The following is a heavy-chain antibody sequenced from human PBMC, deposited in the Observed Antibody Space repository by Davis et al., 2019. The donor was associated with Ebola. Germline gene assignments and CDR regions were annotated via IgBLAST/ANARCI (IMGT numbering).Heavy chain of an antibody. CDR3: ARGSDRWELFSY. CDR2: IASTTTNYI. CDR1: GFNFALYT. J-gene: IGHJ4*02. D-gene: IGHD1-26*01. Sequence: GESLKISCVASGFNFALYTMHWVRQAPGKGLEWVSSIASTTTNYIHYAESVKGRFTISTDTAKNSVFLHMNSLRAEDTAVYYCARGSDRWELFSYWGPGTLVIVSS. V-gene: IGHV3-21*01.